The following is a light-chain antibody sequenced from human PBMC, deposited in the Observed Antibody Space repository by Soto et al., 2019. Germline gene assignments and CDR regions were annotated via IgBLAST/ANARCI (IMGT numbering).Light chain of an antibody. J-gene: IGKJ1*01. CDR2: AAS. CDR1: ETVRSS. Sequence: IVMTQSPDTLSVSPGERATLSCRASETVRSSLAWYQQKPGQAPRLLIYAASTRATGIPARFIGNGSGTEFTLTISSLQSEDFAVYYCQQYNNWWTFGQGTKVDI. CDR3: QQYNNWWT. V-gene: IGKV3D-15*01.